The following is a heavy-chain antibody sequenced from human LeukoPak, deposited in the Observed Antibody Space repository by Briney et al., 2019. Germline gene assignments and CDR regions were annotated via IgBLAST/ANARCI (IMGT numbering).Heavy chain of an antibody. CDR2: FDPEDGET. D-gene: IGHD4-11*01. CDR1: GYTLTELS. CDR3: ATKVAPLDYSNYPDY. V-gene: IGHV1-24*01. J-gene: IGHJ4*02. Sequence: ASVKVSCKVSGYTLTELSMHWVRQAPGKGLEWMGGFDPEDGETIYAQKFQGRVTMTEDTSTDTAYMELSSLRSEDTAVYHCATKVAPLDYSNYPDYWGQGTLVTVSS.